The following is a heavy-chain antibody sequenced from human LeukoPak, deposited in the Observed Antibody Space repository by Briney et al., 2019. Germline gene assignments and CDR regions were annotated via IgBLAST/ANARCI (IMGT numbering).Heavy chain of an antibody. Sequence: GGSLRLSCAASGFTFSTYVIHWVRQAPGKGLEWVAVIWYDGSNKYYADSVKGRFTISRDNSKNTLYLQMNSLRAEDTAVYYCARFSSGGDYFDYWGQGTLVTVSS. CDR3: ARFSSGGDYFDY. CDR1: GFTFSTYV. J-gene: IGHJ4*02. CDR2: IWYDGSNK. D-gene: IGHD2-15*01. V-gene: IGHV3-33*01.